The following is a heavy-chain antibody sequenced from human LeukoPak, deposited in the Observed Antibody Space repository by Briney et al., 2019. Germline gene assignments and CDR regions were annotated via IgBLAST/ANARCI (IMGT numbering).Heavy chain of an antibody. CDR2: MSYDGSIK. CDR3: ARHTHDSSPFRNFDY. D-gene: IGHD3-22*01. J-gene: IGHJ4*02. V-gene: IGHV3-30*04. Sequence: TGGSLRLSCAASGFDFSAYPMHWVRQAPGKGLEWLAIMSYDGSIKFYADSVKGRFTISRDNSKNTVFLQMNSLRSEDTAVYYCARHTHDSSPFRNFDYWGQGTLVTVSS. CDR1: GFDFSAYP.